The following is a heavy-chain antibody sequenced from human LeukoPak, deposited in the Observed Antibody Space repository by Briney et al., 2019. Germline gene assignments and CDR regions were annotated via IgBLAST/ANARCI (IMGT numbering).Heavy chain of an antibody. CDR1: GFTFSSRW. CDR2: IKEDGSVK. J-gene: IGHJ4*02. CDR3: ARDSTWLLDY. V-gene: IGHV3-7*03. D-gene: IGHD6-19*01. Sequence: GGSLRLSCTASGFTFSSRWMTWVRQPPGKGLEWVANIKEDGSVKYYVDSVKGQFTISRDNTKNVLYLQMNSLRADDTAVYFCARDSTWLLDYWGQGTLITVSS.